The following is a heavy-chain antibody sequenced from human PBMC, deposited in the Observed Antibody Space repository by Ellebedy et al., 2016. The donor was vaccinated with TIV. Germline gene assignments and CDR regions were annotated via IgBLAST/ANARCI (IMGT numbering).Heavy chain of an antibody. CDR3: VRSGRNNRYSSGWNDLDY. V-gene: IGHV3-48*02. CDR1: EFIFSNHG. D-gene: IGHD6-19*01. Sequence: PGGSLRLSCAASEFIFSNHGMNRVRQAPGKGLEWVSHISSGSDTTYYADSVKGRFVISRDNAKNSVYLQMNSLRDEDTAVYYCVRSGRNNRYSSGWNDLDYWGQGALVTVSP. J-gene: IGHJ4*02. CDR2: ISSGSDTT.